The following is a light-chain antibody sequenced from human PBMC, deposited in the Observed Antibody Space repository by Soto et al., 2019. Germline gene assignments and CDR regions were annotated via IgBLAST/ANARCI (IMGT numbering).Light chain of an antibody. CDR3: QQYNKWPPLT. Sequence: IVLTQSPGTLSLSPGERATLSCRASQTISSSSLAWYQQKPGQPPRLLIYAASTRATGVPARFSGSGSGTEFTLTISSLQSEDFGVYYCQQYNKWPPLTFGGGTKVDIK. V-gene: IGKV3-15*01. J-gene: IGKJ4*01. CDR2: AAS. CDR1: QTISSS.